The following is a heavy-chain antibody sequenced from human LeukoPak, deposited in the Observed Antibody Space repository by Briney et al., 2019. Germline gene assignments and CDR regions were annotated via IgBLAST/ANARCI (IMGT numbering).Heavy chain of an antibody. V-gene: IGHV1-8*01. J-gene: IGHJ6*02. CDR2: MNPNSGDT. D-gene: IGHD5-18*01. Sequence: ASVKVSCKASGYTFTSTEIMWVRQATGQGLEWMGWMNPNSGDTGYAQKFQGRVTMPRDTSTSTAYMELSRLRFEDTAVYSCARAPRQLSSYYGVDVWGQGTTVTVSS. CDR3: ARAPRQLSSYYGVDV. CDR1: GYTFTSTE.